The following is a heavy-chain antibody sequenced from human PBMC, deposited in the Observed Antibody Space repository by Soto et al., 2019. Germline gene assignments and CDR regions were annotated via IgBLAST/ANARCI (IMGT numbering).Heavy chain of an antibody. J-gene: IGHJ6*03. CDR1: GYSFTSYW. V-gene: IGHV5-51*01. D-gene: IGHD4-4*01. CDR3: ARRLLTVTTYGVGYYYYMDV. CDR2: IYPGDSDT. Sequence: PGESLKISCKGSGYSFTSYWIGWVRQMPGKGLEWMGIIYPGDSDTRYSPSFQGQVTISADKSISTAYLQWSSLKALDTAMYYFARRLLTVTTYGVGYYYYMDVRGKGTTVTVSS.